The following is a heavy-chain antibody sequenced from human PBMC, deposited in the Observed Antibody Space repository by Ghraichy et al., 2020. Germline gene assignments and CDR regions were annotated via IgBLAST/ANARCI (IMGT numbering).Heavy chain of an antibody. Sequence: ASVKVSCKASGYSFTTYGINWVRQAPGQGPEWMGWISGKNDTRTYEKKFKGRITVSSDSSTTSGYMELRNLRSDDTAVYYCVRDRTIYGYYFGMDVWGHGTTVTVSS. CDR2: ISGKNDTR. D-gene: IGHD1-7*01. J-gene: IGHJ6*02. CDR3: VRDRTIYGYYFGMDV. V-gene: IGHV1-18*04. CDR1: GYSFTTYG.